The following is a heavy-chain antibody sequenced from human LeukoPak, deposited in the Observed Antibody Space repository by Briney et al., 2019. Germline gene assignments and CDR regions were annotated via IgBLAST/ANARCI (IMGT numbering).Heavy chain of an antibody. J-gene: IGHJ4*02. CDR2: IDPTVGAV. V-gene: IGHV1-69*05. CDR3: ARRGTVADGTYFDY. CDR1: GGIFSEYA. Sequence: SVKVSCKVSGGIFSEYAFSWVRQAPGQGLEWIGGIDPTVGAVDYAQSFQARVTITTDASTTTVYMELSSLRSEDTAVYYCARRGTVADGTYFDYWGQGTLVTVSS. D-gene: IGHD6-13*01.